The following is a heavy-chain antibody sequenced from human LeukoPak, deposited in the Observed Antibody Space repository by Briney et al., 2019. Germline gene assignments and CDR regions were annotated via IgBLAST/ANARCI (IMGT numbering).Heavy chain of an antibody. V-gene: IGHV4-59*01. CDR3: ARVHSSGWYDDWYFDL. CDR1: GGSISSYY. Sequence: SETLSLTCTVSGGSISSYYWSWIRQPPGKGLEWIGYIYYSGSTNYNPSLKSRVTISVDTSKNQFSLKLNSVTAADTAVYYCARVHSSGWYDDWYFDLWGRGTLVTVSS. D-gene: IGHD6-19*01. CDR2: IYYSGST. J-gene: IGHJ2*01.